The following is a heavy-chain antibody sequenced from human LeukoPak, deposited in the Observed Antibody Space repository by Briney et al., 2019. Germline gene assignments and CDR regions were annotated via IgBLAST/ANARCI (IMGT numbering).Heavy chain of an antibody. D-gene: IGHD5-18*01. CDR3: ARVLGAHRYGSIDH. V-gene: IGHV1-46*01. Sequence: ASVKVSCKASGYTFTGYYVHWVRQAPGQGLEWMGIINPSSGSTSYAQKFQGRVTMTRDTSTSTVYMELSSLRSEDTAIYYCARVLGAHRYGSIDHWGQGTLVTVSS. J-gene: IGHJ4*02. CDR2: INPSSGST. CDR1: GYTFTGYY.